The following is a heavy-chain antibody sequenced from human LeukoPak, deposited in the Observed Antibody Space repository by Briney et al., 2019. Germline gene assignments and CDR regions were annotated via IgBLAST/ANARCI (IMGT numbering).Heavy chain of an antibody. Sequence: GGSLRLSCAASGFTFSTYAMSGVRQAPGKGPEWVSVISGSGASAHYADSLKGRFTISRDNSKNTLDLQMNSLRAEDTAVYYCAISMQGISAFYVTYFDYWGQGTLVTVSS. CDR2: ISGSGASA. D-gene: IGHD2/OR15-2a*01. CDR3: AISMQGISAFYVTYFDY. CDR1: GFTFSTYA. V-gene: IGHV3-23*01. J-gene: IGHJ4*02.